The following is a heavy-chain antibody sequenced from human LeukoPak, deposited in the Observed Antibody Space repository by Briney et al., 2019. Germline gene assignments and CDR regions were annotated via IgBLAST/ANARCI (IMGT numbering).Heavy chain of an antibody. Sequence: GGTLRLSCAASGFTFSSYVMSWVRQAPGKGLEWVSAISGSGGSTYYADSVKGRFTISRDNSKNTLYLQMNSLRAEDTAVYYCAKWDTYYDSSGYYFYWGQGTLVTVSS. CDR1: GFTFSSYV. V-gene: IGHV3-23*01. CDR3: AKWDTYYDSSGYYFY. CDR2: ISGSGGST. D-gene: IGHD3-22*01. J-gene: IGHJ4*02.